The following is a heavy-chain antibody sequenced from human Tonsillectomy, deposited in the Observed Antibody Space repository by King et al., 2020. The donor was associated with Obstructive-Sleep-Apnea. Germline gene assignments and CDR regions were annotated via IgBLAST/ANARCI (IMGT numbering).Heavy chain of an antibody. D-gene: IGHD6-19*01. V-gene: IGHV5-10-1*03. CDR1: GYSFTNYW. Sequence: VQLVESGGEVKKPGESLRIFCKGSGYSFTNYWINWVRQMPGKGLEWMGTIDPSDSYSNYSPSFRGHVTISADKFISTAYLQWSSLKASDTAMYYCARRLGGAYSGWYSVPFDYWGQGTLVTVSS. CDR3: ARRLGGAYSGWYSVPFDY. J-gene: IGHJ4*02. CDR2: IDPSDSYS.